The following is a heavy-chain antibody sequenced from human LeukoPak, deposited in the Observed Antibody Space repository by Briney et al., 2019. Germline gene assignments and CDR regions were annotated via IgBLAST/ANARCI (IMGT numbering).Heavy chain of an antibody. Sequence: SETLSLTCTVSGDSISRSNYYWGWIRQPPGKGLEWIGSIYYRRRDDYNPSLKSRVTISVDTSKNQLSLNLNTMTAGDAAVYYCPCLGPPNMSMSPHTRHFDNWGQATLGIVSS. J-gene: IGHJ4*02. V-gene: IGHV4-39*01. CDR3: PCLGPPNMSMSPHTRHFDN. CDR1: GDSISRSNYY. D-gene: IGHD2/OR15-2a*01. CDR2: IYYRRRD.